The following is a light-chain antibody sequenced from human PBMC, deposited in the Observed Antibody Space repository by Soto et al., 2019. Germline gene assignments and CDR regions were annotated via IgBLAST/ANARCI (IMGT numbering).Light chain of an antibody. CDR3: QQYQSYPWT. CDR2: DAS. V-gene: IGKV1-5*01. Sequence: DIQMTQSPSTLPASVGDRVTITCRASQSISNWLAWYRQKPGRAPKLLIHDASSLESGVPSRFSGSGSGTEFTLTINSLQPDDSATYYCQQYQSYPWTFGQGTKVDIK. J-gene: IGKJ1*01. CDR1: QSISNW.